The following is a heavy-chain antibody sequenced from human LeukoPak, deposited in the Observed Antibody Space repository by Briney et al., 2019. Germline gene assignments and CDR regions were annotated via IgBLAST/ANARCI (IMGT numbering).Heavy chain of an antibody. Sequence: GGSLRLSCAASGFTFSSYYMNWVRQAPGKGLEWVSCISSTSNYIYYADSLKGRFTISRDNAKNSLYLQMNSLRAEDTAVYYCARAAVLDFWGQGTLVTVSS. CDR1: GFTFSSYY. D-gene: IGHD6-6*01. V-gene: IGHV3-21*01. CDR2: ISSTSNYI. CDR3: ARAAVLDF. J-gene: IGHJ4*02.